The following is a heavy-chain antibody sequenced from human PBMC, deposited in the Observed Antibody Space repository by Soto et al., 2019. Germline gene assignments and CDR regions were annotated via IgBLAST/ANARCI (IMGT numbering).Heavy chain of an antibody. D-gene: IGHD3-10*01. CDR1: GFTFSRFE. CDR3: TRAAWFPYLSFY. J-gene: IGHJ4*02. Sequence: HPRGSLRLSCAASGFTFSRFELHWVRQAPGKGLEWISYISSSGSTAYYASSVEGRFTISRDNANNSVYLQMDSLRAEDTALYYCTRAAWFPYLSFYWGQGALVTVSS. CDR2: ISSSGSTA. V-gene: IGHV3-48*03.